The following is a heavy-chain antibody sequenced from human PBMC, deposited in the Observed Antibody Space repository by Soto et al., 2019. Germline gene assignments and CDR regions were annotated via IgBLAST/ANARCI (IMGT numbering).Heavy chain of an antibody. J-gene: IGHJ6*02. CDR2: IIPIFCTA. V-gene: IGHV1-69*01. D-gene: IGHD3-22*01. Sequence: QVQLVQSGAEVKKPGSSVKVSCKAAGGTFSSYAISCVRQAPGQGLEWMGGIIPIFCTANYAQKFQGRVTITADESTSTDYMELSSLRSEDTAVYYCARTENRTYYYDSSGYYSYYYGMDVWGQGTTVTVSS. CDR3: ARTENRTYYYDSSGYYSYYYGMDV. CDR1: GGTFSSYA.